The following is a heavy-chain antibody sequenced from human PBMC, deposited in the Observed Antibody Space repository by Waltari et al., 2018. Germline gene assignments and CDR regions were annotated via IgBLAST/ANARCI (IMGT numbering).Heavy chain of an antibody. J-gene: IGHJ4*02. D-gene: IGHD3-3*01. V-gene: IGHV3-7*01. CDR3: ARVREDFWSGFYH. Sequence: EVQLVESGGGLVQPGGSLRLSCAASGFTFSTYWMSWVRQAPGKVLGWVANIRQDGSVKYYVDSVKGRFTISRDNTNNALYLQMNSLRAEDTAVYYCARVREDFWSGFYHWGQGALVTVSS. CDR2: IRQDGSVK. CDR1: GFTFSTYW.